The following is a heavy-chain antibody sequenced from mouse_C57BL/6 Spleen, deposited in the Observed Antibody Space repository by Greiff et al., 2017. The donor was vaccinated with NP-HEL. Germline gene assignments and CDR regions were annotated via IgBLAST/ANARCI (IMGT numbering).Heavy chain of an antibody. CDR2: INPSDSET. Sequence: QVQLQQPGAELVRPGSSVKLSCKASGYTFTSYWMHWVKQRPIQGLEWIGNINPSDSETHYNQKFKDKATLTVDKSSSTAYMQLSSLTSEDSAVYYCARFPIDSSGYWGQGTTLTVSS. J-gene: IGHJ2*01. CDR1: GYTFTSYW. V-gene: IGHV1-52*01. D-gene: IGHD3-2*02. CDR3: ARFPIDSSGY.